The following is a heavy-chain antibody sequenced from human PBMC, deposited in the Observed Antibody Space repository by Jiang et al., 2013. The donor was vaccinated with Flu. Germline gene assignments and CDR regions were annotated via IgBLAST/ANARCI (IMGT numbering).Heavy chain of an antibody. CDR3: ARDTSGWSEFDY. Sequence: EVKRPGASVKVSCTASGYDFTYYNLNWVRQATGQGLEWMGWMNPNTGSTAYAQKFQGRVSMTRSTPIATAYLELSSLTSEDTAVYYCARDTSGWSEFDYWGQGTLVTVSS. J-gene: IGHJ4*02. CDR2: MNPNTGST. V-gene: IGHV1-8*01. CDR1: GYDFTYYN. D-gene: IGHD6-19*01.